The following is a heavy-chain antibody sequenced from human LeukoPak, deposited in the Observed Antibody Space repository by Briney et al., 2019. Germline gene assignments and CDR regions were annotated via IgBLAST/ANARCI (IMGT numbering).Heavy chain of an antibody. D-gene: IGHD3-3*01. Sequence: GGSLRLSCAASGFTFSSHWMIWVRQAPGKGLEWVSYISSSGSTIYYADSVKGRFTISRDNAKNSLYLQMNSLRAEDTAAYYCARGHYTGIQHWGQGTLVTVSS. CDR3: ARGHYTGIQH. CDR2: ISSSGSTI. CDR1: GFTFSSHW. J-gene: IGHJ1*01. V-gene: IGHV3-48*04.